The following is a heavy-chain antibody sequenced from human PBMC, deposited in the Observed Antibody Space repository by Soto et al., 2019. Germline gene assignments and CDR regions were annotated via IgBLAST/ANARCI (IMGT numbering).Heavy chain of an antibody. Sequence: VASVKVSCKASGGTFSSYAISWVRQAPGQGLEWMGGIIPIFGTANYAQKFQGRVTITADESTSTAYMELSSLRSEDTAVYYCARDGPASSSPEDYYGMDVWGQGTTVTVSS. CDR3: ARDGPASSSPEDYYGMDV. CDR2: IIPIFGTA. J-gene: IGHJ6*02. D-gene: IGHD6-6*01. CDR1: GGTFSSYA. V-gene: IGHV1-69*13.